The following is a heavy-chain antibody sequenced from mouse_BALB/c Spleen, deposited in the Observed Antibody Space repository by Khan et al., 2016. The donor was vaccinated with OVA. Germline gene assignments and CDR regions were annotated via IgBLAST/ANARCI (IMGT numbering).Heavy chain of an antibody. CDR2: TNPTNGRT. Sequence: QQSGAELVKAGASVKMSCKASGYTFTSYWMHWVKQRLGQGLEWFAETNPTNGRTYYNEKFKSKATLTVDKSSSTAYMLLSGPTFEDSAVYYCARIKKIVATYFDYWGHGTTLTVSS. CDR1: GYTFTSYW. D-gene: IGHD1-1*01. J-gene: IGHJ2*01. V-gene: IGHV1S81*02. CDR3: ARIKKIVATYFDY.